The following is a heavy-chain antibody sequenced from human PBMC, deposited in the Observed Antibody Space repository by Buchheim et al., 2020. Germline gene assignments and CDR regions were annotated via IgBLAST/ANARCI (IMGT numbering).Heavy chain of an antibody. CDR3: ASGGDDFWSGYFPYYYYGMDV. CDR1: GGSFSGYY. J-gene: IGHJ6*02. D-gene: IGHD3-3*01. CDR2: INHSGST. Sequence: QVQLQQWGAGLLKPSETLSLTCAVYGGSFSGYYWSWIRQPPGKGLEWIGEINHSGSTNYNPSLKSRVTISVDTSKHQFSLKLSSVTAADTAVYYCASGGDDFWSGYFPYYYYGMDVWGQGTT. V-gene: IGHV4-34*01.